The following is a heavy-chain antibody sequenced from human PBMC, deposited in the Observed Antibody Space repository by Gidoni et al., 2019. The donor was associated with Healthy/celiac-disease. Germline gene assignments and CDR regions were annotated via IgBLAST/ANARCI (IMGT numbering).Heavy chain of an antibody. CDR3: ARVLEAARPDYYYYGMDV. J-gene: IGHJ6*02. Sequence: HVQLVQSGAEVKKPGSSVKVSCKASGGTFRSYAISWVRQAPGQGLEWMGGIIPICGTANYAQKFQGRVTITADESTSTAYMELSSLRSEDTAVYYCARVLEAARPDYYYYGMDVWGQGTTVTVSS. CDR2: IIPICGTA. CDR1: GGTFRSYA. D-gene: IGHD6-6*01. V-gene: IGHV1-69*01.